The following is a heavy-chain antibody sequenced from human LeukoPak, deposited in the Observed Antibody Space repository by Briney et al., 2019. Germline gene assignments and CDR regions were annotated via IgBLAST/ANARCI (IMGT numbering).Heavy chain of an antibody. J-gene: IGHJ4*02. V-gene: IGHV3-64*01. CDR1: GFTFSGYA. CDR3: ARGTMVVTERFDN. D-gene: IGHD4-23*01. Sequence: PGGSRRLACVASGFTFSGYAMHWVRQAPGKGLEYVSGISTTGATTYYANSVKGRFTISRDNSKNTLYLQMGNLRVEDMAVYYCARGTMVVTERFDNWGQGTLVTVSS. CDR2: ISTTGATT.